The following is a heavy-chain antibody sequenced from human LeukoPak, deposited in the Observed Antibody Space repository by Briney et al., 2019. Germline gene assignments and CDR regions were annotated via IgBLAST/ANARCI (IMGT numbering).Heavy chain of an antibody. V-gene: IGHV3-48*01. J-gene: IGHJ4*02. CDR3: ARDPHSLDY. Sequence: GGSLRLSCTASGFSFSSYSMNWVRQAPGKGLEWVAYIAYTNTIHYADSVRGRFAISRDNAKNSLYLQLNSLRAEDTADCARDPHSLDYWGQGTRVTVSS. CDR1: GFSFSSYS. CDR2: IAYTNTI.